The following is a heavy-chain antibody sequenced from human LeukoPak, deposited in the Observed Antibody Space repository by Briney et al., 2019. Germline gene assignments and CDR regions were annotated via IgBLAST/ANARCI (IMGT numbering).Heavy chain of an antibody. V-gene: IGHV3-43*01. CDR1: GFTSDDYT. J-gene: IGHJ4*02. Sequence: GGSLRLSCAASGFTSDDYTMHWVRQAPGKGLEWVSLISWDGGSTYYADSVKGRFTISRDNSKNSLYLQMNSLRTEDTALYYCAKDKIAAAGTGEYYFDYWGQGTLVTVSS. D-gene: IGHD6-13*01. CDR2: ISWDGGST. CDR3: AKDKIAAAGTGEYYFDY.